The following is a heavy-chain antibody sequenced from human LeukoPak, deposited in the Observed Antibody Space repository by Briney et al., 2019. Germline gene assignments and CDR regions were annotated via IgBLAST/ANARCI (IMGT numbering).Heavy chain of an antibody. D-gene: IGHD3-3*01. J-gene: IGHJ5*02. CDR3: ARYCDFWSGQTRNWFDP. V-gene: IGHV1-69*13. CDR2: IIPIFGTA. CDR1: GGTFSSYA. Sequence: SVKVSCKASGGTFSSYAIRWVRQAPGQGLEWMGGIIPIFGTANYAQKFQGRVTITADESTSTAYMELSSLRSEDTAVYYCARYCDFWSGQTRNWFDPWGQGTLVTVSS.